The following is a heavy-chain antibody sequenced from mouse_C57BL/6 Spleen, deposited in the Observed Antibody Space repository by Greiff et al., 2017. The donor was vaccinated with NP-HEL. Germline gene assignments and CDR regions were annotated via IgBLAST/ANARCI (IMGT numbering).Heavy chain of an antibody. V-gene: IGHV7-3*01. Sequence: EVQLVESGGGLVQPGGSLSLSCAASGFTFTDYYMSWVRQPPGKALEWLGFIRNKANGYTTEYSASVKGRFTISRDNSQSILYLQMNALRAEDSATYYCARYTSYSWYFDVWGTGTTVTVSS. D-gene: IGHD2-10*01. J-gene: IGHJ1*03. CDR1: GFTFTDYY. CDR3: ARYTSYSWYFDV. CDR2: IRNKANGYTT.